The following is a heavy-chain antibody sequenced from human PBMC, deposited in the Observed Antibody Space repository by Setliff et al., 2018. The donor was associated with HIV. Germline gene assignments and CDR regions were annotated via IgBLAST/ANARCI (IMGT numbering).Heavy chain of an antibody. D-gene: IGHD1-26*01. CDR2: INHGGMT. V-gene: IGHV4-34*01. CDR3: ARIGEWELLKGRAFDI. J-gene: IGHJ3*02. Sequence: PSETLSLTCAVYGGSFSGYYWSWIRQPPGKGLEWIGGINHGGMTNYNPSLKSRVFISLDTSKRQFFLNVHSVTAADTAVYYCARIGEWELLKGRAFDIWGQGTMVTVSS. CDR1: GGSFSGYY.